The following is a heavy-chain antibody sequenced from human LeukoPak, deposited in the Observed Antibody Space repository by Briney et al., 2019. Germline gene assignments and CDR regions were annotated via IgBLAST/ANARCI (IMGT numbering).Heavy chain of an antibody. CDR3: AKKDYYYMDV. V-gene: IGHV4-34*01. J-gene: IGHJ6*03. Sequence: SETLSLTCAVYGGSFSGYYWSWIRQPPGKGLEWIGEINHSGSTNYNPSLKSRVTISVDKSKNQFSLKLNSVTAADTAVYYCAKKDYYYMDVWGKGTTVTVSS. CDR1: GGSFSGYY. CDR2: INHSGST.